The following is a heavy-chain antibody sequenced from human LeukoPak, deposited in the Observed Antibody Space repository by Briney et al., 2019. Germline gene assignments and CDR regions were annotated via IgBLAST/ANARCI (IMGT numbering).Heavy chain of an antibody. CDR1: GGSISSYY. J-gene: IGHJ3*02. D-gene: IGHD3-3*01. Sequence: SETLSLTCTVSGGSISSYYWSWIRQHPGKGLEWIGYIYYSGSTYYNPSLKSRVTISVDTSKNQFSLKLSSVTAADTAVYYCASDSGTDDAFDIWGQGTMVTVSS. V-gene: IGHV4-59*06. CDR2: IYYSGST. CDR3: ASDSGTDDAFDI.